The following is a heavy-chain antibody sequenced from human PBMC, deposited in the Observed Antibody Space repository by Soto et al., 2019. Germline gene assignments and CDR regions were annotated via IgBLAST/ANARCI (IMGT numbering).Heavy chain of an antibody. J-gene: IGHJ4*02. V-gene: IGHV2-26*01. CDR1: GFSLRDARIA. CDR2: IFSHDEK. CDR3: ARIQGRDGSDIDY. Sequence: QVTLKESGPVLVKPTETLTLTCTVSGFSLRDARIAVSWIRQPPGKALEWLAHIFSHDEKSYSTSLRSRLTISKDTSKSQVALTMTNMDPVDTATYYCARIQGRDGSDIDYWGQGSLVTVSS. D-gene: IGHD5-12*01.